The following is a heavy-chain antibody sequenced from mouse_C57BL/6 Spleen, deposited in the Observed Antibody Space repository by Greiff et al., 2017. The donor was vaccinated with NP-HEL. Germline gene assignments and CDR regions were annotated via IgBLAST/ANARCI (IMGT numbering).Heavy chain of an antibody. D-gene: IGHD1-1*01. Sequence: FQLQQSGPELVKPGASVKISCKASGYAFSSSWMNWVKQRPGKGLEWIGRIYPGDGDTNYNGKFKGKATLTADKSSSTAYMQLSSLTSEVSAVYFCARFTTVVSYYVDYWGQGTTLTVSS. CDR1: GYAFSSSW. CDR2: IYPGDGDT. V-gene: IGHV1-82*01. J-gene: IGHJ2*01. CDR3: ARFTTVVSYYVDY.